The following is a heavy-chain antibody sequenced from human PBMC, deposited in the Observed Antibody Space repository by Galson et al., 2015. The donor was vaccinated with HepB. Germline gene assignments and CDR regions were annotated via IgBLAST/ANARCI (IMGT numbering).Heavy chain of an antibody. CDR2: ISGSGFFT. J-gene: IGHJ2*01. CDR1: GFTFTTSW. V-gene: IGHV3-23*01. CDR3: ARPKDVGSGWSRVEWYFDL. D-gene: IGHD6-19*01. Sequence: SLRLSCAASGFTFTTSWMSWVRQAPGRGLEWVSGISGSGFFTNYAASVTGRFTISRDNSKNKMYLQMNSLGAEDTAVYYCARPKDVGSGWSRVEWYFDLWGRGTLVTVSS.